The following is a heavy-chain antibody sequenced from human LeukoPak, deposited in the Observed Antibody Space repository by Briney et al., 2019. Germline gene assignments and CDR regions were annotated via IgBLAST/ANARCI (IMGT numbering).Heavy chain of an antibody. V-gene: IGHV3-11*01. CDR2: ISSSGSTI. CDR3: ARDPGYSSSWYYYYYGMDV. J-gene: IGHJ6*02. CDR1: GFTFSDYY. Sequence: GGSLRLSCAASGFTFSDYYMSWIRQPPRKGQGWVSYISSSGSTIYYADSMKGRFTISRDNAKNSLYLQMNSLRAEDTAVYYCARDPGYSSSWYYYYYGMDVWGQGTTVTASS. D-gene: IGHD6-13*01.